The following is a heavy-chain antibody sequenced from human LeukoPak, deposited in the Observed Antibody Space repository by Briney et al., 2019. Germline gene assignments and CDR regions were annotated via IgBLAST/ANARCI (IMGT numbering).Heavy chain of an antibody. D-gene: IGHD5-18*01. V-gene: IGHV3-48*03. Sequence: GGSLRLSCAASGFTFSSYEMNWVRQAPGKGLEWVSYISSSGSTIYYADSMKGRFTISRDNAKNSLYLQMNSLRAEDTAVYYCARESGYSYSEFDYWGQGTLVTVSS. CDR3: ARESGYSYSEFDY. CDR2: ISSSGSTI. J-gene: IGHJ4*02. CDR1: GFTFSSYE.